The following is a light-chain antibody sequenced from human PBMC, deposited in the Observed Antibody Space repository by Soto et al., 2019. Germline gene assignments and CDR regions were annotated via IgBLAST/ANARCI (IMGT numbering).Light chain of an antibody. CDR1: QSVSNN. Sequence: ETWMTQSPATLSVSPGERATLSCGASQSVSNNLAWYQQKPGQAPRLLIYGASTRATSIPARLSGSGYGTELTITITSMQSEDFGVYYCQQYNNWPRTFGQGTKVDI. V-gene: IGKV3-15*01. CDR3: QQYNNWPRT. J-gene: IGKJ1*01. CDR2: GAS.